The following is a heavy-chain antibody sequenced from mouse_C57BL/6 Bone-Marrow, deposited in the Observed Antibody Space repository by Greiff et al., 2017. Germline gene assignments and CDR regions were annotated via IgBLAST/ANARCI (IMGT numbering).Heavy chain of an antibody. D-gene: IGHD2-2*01. CDR3: TRGGGYDPYAMDY. CDR2: IDPETGGS. J-gene: IGHJ4*01. V-gene: IGHV1-15*01. Sequence: VQLQQSGAELVRPGASVTLSCKASGYTFTDYEMHWVKQTPVHGLEWIGAIDPETGGSAYNQQFKGKAILTADQSSSTAYMELRSLTSEDSAVAYCTRGGGYDPYAMDYWGQGTSVTVSS. CDR1: GYTFTDYE.